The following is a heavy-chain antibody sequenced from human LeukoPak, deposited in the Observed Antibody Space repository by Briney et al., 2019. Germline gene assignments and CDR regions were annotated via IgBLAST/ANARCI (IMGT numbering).Heavy chain of an antibody. J-gene: IGHJ4*02. CDR1: GFTVSSNY. CDR3: ARGKGPFDY. Sequence: GGSPRLSCAAPGFTVSSNYMSWVRQAPGKGLEWVSVIYSGGSTYYADSVKGRFNISRDNSKNTLYLQMNSLRAEDTAVYYCARGKGPFDYWGQGTLVTVSS. V-gene: IGHV3-53*01. CDR2: IYSGGST.